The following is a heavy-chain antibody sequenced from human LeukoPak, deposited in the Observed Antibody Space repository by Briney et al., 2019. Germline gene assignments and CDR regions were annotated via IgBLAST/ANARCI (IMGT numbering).Heavy chain of an antibody. D-gene: IGHD3-10*01. CDR3: ARDRRWFGELFGAVYYYMDV. CDR1: GFTFSSYT. Sequence: PGGSLRLSCAASGFTFSSYTMNWVRQAPGKGLEWVSYIGSSGSIIYYADTVKGRFTISRDNAKNSLHLQMNSLRAEDTAVYYCARDRRWFGELFGAVYYYMDVWGKGTTVTISS. V-gene: IGHV3-48*04. J-gene: IGHJ6*03. CDR2: IGSSGSII.